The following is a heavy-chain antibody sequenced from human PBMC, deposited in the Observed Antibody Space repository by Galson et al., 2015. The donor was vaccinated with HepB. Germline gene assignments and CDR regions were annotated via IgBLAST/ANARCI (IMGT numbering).Heavy chain of an antibody. CDR3: VKEGSWFGGDWFDP. CDR1: GFIFRHHA. J-gene: IGHJ5*02. V-gene: IGHV3-23*01. D-gene: IGHD3-10*01. Sequence: SLRLSCASSGFIFRHHAMAWIRQAPGKGLEWVSGINGRGSTRSYSDAVKGRSSISRDNSKDTVFLQMDNLRAEDTAVYYCVKEGSWFGGDWFDPWGQGALVTVS. CDR2: INGRGSTR.